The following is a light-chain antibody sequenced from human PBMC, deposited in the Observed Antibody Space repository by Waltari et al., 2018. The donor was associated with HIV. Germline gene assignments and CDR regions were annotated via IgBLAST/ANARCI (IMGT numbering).Light chain of an antibody. CDR3: AAWDDSLSGWV. J-gene: IGLJ3*02. V-gene: IGLV1-47*01. CDR2: RNN. CDR1: SSHIGRNE. Sequence: QSVLTQPPSASGTPGQRVTISCSGSSSHIGRNEVYWYQQLPGTAPKLLTYRNNPRPSGVPDRFSGSESGTSASLAISGLRSADEADYYCAAWDDSLSGWVFGGGTKLTVL.